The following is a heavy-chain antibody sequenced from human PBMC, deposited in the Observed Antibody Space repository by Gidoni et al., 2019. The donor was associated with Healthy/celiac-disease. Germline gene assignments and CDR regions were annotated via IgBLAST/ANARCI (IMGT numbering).Heavy chain of an antibody. CDR1: GFTFSCYS. V-gene: IGHV3-7*03. CDR3: ARDLSGSSWYWGTYYFDY. J-gene: IGHJ4*02. D-gene: IGHD6-13*01. CDR2: IKQDGSEK. Sequence: EVQLVESGGGLVQPGWSLRLSCAASGFTFSCYSLSWVRQAPGKGLEWVANIKQDGSEKYYVDAVKGRFTISRDNAKNSLYLQMNSLRAEDTAVYYCARDLSGSSWYWGTYYFDYWGQGTLVTVSS.